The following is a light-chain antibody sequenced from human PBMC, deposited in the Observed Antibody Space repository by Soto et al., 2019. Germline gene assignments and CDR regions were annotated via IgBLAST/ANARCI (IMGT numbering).Light chain of an antibody. J-gene: IGKJ4*01. CDR2: GAS. CDR1: QSVSSN. CDR3: QQRSNWPLT. V-gene: IGKV3-15*01. Sequence: EIVMTQSPATLSVSPGERATLSCRASQSVSSNLAWYQQKPGQAPRLLIYGASTRATGIPARFGGSGSGTDFTLTISSLETEDFAVYYCQQRSNWPLTFGGGTKVDIK.